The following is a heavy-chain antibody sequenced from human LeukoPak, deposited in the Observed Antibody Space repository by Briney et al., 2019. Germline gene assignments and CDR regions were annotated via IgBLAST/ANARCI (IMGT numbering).Heavy chain of an antibody. CDR2: INPNSGGT. V-gene: IGHV1-2*02. J-gene: IGHJ4*02. D-gene: IGHD6-19*01. CDR1: GCTFTGYY. CDR3: ARGDSSGWYYFDY. Sequence: ASVKVSCKASGCTFTGYYMHWVRQAPGQGLEWMGWINPNSGGTNYAQKFQGRVTMTRDTSISTAYMELSRLRSDDTAVYYCARGDSSGWYYFDYWGQGTLVTVSS.